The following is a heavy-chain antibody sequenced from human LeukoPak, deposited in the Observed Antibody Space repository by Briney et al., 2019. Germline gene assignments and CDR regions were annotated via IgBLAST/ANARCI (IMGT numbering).Heavy chain of an antibody. J-gene: IGHJ4*02. CDR2: VYYSVTT. Sequence: SETLSLTCTVFGVSMSSSSYYWAWIRQSPGKGLEWIGSVYYSVTTHYESSLKSRVSISIDTSKTQFALKVNSVTVADTAVYYCARILDLVTTKTIDYWGQGSLVIVSS. CDR3: ARILDLVTTKTIDY. V-gene: IGHV4-39*06. D-gene: IGHD2-21*02. CDR1: GVSMSSSSYY.